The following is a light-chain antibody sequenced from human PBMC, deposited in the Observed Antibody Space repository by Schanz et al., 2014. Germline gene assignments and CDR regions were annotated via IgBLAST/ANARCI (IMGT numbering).Light chain of an antibody. CDR2: DAS. Sequence: EIVLTQSPGTLSLSPGERATLSCRASQTVSGFYLAWYQQKFGQAPRLLIYDASNRATGIPARFSGSGSGTDFTLTISSLEPEDFAVYYCQQRSNWPLTFGPGTKVDIK. J-gene: IGKJ3*01. V-gene: IGKV3-11*01. CDR1: QTVSGFY. CDR3: QQRSNWPLT.